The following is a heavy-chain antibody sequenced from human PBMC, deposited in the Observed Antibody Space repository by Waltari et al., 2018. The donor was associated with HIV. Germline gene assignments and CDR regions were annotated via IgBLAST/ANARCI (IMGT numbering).Heavy chain of an antibody. CDR1: GGSFSGYY. D-gene: IGHD3-10*01. J-gene: IGHJ4*02. Sequence: QVQLQQWGAGLLKPSETLSLTCAVYGGSFSGYYWSGIRQPPGKGLEWMGEINHSGSTNNNPSLKSRVTISVDTSKNQFSLKLSSVTAADTAVYYCARGDGSGSYSNFDYWGQGTLVTVSS. CDR3: ARGDGSGSYSNFDY. CDR2: INHSGST. V-gene: IGHV4-34*01.